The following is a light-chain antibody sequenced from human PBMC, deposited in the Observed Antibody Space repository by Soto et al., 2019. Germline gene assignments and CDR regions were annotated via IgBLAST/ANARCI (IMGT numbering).Light chain of an antibody. V-gene: IGKV3-11*01. CDR1: QSVSSY. CDR2: DAS. CDR3: QQRSNWA. Sequence: EIVLTQSPATLSFSPGERATLSCRSSQSVSSYLAWYQQKPGQAPRLLIYDASNRATGIPARFSGSGSGTDFTLTISILEPEDFAVYYCQQRSNWAFGQGNKVEIK. J-gene: IGKJ1*01.